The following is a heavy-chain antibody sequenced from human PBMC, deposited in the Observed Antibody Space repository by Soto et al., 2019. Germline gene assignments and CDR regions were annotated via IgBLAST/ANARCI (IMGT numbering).Heavy chain of an antibody. CDR2: IYYSGST. CDR1: CGSISSCGYY. Sequence: QVQLQESGPGLVKPSQTLSLTCTVSCGSISSCGYYWSWIRQHPGKGLEWIGYIYYSGSTYYNPSLKSRVTISVDTSKNQFSLKLSSVTAADTAVYYCARGVYCSSTSCYLGWFDPWGQGTLVTVSS. CDR3: ARGVYCSSTSCYLGWFDP. V-gene: IGHV4-31*03. D-gene: IGHD2-2*01. J-gene: IGHJ5*02.